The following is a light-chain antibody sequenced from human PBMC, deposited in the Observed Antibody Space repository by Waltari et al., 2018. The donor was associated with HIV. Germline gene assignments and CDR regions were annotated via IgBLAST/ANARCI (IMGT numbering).Light chain of an antibody. V-gene: IGLV2-8*01. CDR2: EVS. CDR1: SSDVGGYNH. Sequence: QSALTQPPSASGSPGQSVTISCTGTSSDVGGYNHVSWYQQYPGKAPKLMIYEVSKRPSGVPDRFSGSTSGNTASLTVSGLQAEDEADYYCSSYAGSNNFVVFGGGTKLTVL. J-gene: IGLJ2*01. CDR3: SSYAGSNNFVV.